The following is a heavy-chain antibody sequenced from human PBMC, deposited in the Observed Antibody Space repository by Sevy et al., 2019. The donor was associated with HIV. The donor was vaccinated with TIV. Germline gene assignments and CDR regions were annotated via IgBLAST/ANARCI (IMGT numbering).Heavy chain of an antibody. V-gene: IGHV1-24*01. Sequence: ASVKVSCKVSGYTLTELSMHWVRQAPGKGLEWMGGFDPEDGETIYAQKFQGRVTMTEDTSTDTAYMELGSLRSEDTAVYYCATVRIYYYDSSGAFDIWGQGTMVTVSS. CDR3: ATVRIYYYDSSGAFDI. J-gene: IGHJ3*02. CDR1: GYTLTELS. CDR2: FDPEDGET. D-gene: IGHD3-22*01.